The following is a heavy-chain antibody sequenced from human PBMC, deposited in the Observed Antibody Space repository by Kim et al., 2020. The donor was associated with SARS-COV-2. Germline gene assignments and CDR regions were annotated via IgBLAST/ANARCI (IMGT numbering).Heavy chain of an antibody. D-gene: IGHD3-10*01. CDR3: ARHVRDIYYYGSGSHGGWFDP. V-gene: IGHV5-51*01. CDR2: IYPGDSDT. CDR1: GYSFTSYW. Sequence: GESLKISCKGSGYSFTSYWIGWVRQMPGKGLEWMGIIYPGDSDTRYSPSFQGQVTISADKSISTAYLQWSSLKASDTAMYYCARHVRDIYYYGSGSHGGWFDPWGQGTLVTVSS. J-gene: IGHJ5*02.